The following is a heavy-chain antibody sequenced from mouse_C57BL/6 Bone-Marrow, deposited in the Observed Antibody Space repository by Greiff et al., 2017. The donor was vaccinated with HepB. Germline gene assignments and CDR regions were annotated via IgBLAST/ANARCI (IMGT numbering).Heavy chain of an antibody. V-gene: IGHV1-52*01. Sequence: QVQLQQPGAELVRPGSSVKLSCKASGYTFTSYWMHWVKQRPIQGLEWIGNIDPSDSETHYNQKFKDKATLTVDKSSSTAYMQLSSLTSEDSAVYYCARFDYRDYFDYWGQGTTLTVSS. CDR3: ARFDYRDYFDY. CDR2: IDPSDSET. D-gene: IGHD2-4*01. CDR1: GYTFTSYW. J-gene: IGHJ2*01.